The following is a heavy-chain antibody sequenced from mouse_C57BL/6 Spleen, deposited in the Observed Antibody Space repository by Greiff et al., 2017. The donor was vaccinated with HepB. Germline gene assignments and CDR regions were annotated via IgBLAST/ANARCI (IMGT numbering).Heavy chain of an antibody. V-gene: IGHV6-3*01. D-gene: IGHD1-1*01. J-gene: IGHJ2*01. CDR2: IRLKSDNYAT. CDR3: TRGGFTTVYFDY. Sequence: EVMLVESGGGLVQPGGSMKLSCVASGFTFSNYWMNWVRQSPEKGLEWVAQIRLKSDNYATHYAESVKGRFTISRDDSKSSVYLQMNNLRAEDTGIYYCTRGGFTTVYFDYWGQGTTLTVSS. CDR1: GFTFSNYW.